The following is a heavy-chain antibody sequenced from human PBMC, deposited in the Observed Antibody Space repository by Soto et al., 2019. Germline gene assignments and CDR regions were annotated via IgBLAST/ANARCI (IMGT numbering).Heavy chain of an antibody. J-gene: IGHJ6*03. CDR3: ARVGFVTIFGVENMDV. CDR1: GGSFSGYY. Sequence: SETLSLTCAVYGGSFSGYYWSWIRQPPGKGLEWIGEINHSGSTNYNPSLKSRVTISVDTSKNQFSLKLSSVTAADTAVYYCARVGFVTIFGVENMDVWGKGTTVTVSS. CDR2: INHSGST. V-gene: IGHV4-34*01. D-gene: IGHD3-3*01.